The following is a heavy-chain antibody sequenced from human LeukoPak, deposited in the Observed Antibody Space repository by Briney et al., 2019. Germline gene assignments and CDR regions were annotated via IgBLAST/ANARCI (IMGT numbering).Heavy chain of an antibody. Sequence: PGGSLRLSCAASGFTFSTYTMNWVRQAPGKGLEWVSSITSSSSYIYYADSVKGRFTISRDNAKNSLYLQMNSLRAEDTAVYYCARTPGYSYGLVNYWGQGTLVTVSS. CDR1: GFTFSTYT. CDR2: ITSSSSYI. V-gene: IGHV3-21*01. D-gene: IGHD5-18*01. J-gene: IGHJ4*02. CDR3: ARTPGYSYGLVNY.